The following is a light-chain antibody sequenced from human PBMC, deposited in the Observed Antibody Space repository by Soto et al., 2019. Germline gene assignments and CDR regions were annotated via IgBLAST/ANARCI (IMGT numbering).Light chain of an antibody. CDR3: SSYTSSSTLV. CDR2: EVS. J-gene: IGLJ2*01. V-gene: IGLV2-14*02. CDR1: SSDIGSYNL. Sequence: QSALTQPASVSGSPGQSITISCTGTSSDIGSYNLVSWYQQYPGKAPKFMIYEVSNRPSGVSNRFSGSKSGNTASLTISGLQAEDEADYYCSSYTSSSTLVFGGGTKLTVL.